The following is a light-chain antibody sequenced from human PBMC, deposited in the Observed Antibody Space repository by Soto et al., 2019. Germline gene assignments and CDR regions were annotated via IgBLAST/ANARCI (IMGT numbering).Light chain of an antibody. CDR1: QGISSY. V-gene: IGKV1-39*01. CDR3: QQSYSTPET. CDR2: AAS. Sequence: IQLTQSPSSLSASLGDRVTITCRASQGISSYLNWYQQKPGKAPKLPIYAASSLQSGVPSRFSGSGSGTDFTLTISSLQPEDFATYYCQQSYSTPETFGQGTKVDIK. J-gene: IGKJ1*01.